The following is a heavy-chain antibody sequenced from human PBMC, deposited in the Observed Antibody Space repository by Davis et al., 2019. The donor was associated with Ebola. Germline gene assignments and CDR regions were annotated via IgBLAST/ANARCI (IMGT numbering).Heavy chain of an antibody. CDR1: GFTFSRYT. CDR2: ISSSSSYI. CDR3: ARDHYRGSYSFRYFDY. V-gene: IGHV3-21*01. J-gene: IGHJ4*02. D-gene: IGHD1-26*01. Sequence: PGGSLRLSCAASGFTFSRYTMNWVRQAPGKGLEWVSSISSSSSYIYYADSVKGRFTISRDNAKNSLYLQMNSLRAEDTAVYYCARDHYRGSYSFRYFDYWGQGTLVTVSS.